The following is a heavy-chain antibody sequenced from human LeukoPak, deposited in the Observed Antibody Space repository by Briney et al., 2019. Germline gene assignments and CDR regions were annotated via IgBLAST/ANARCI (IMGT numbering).Heavy chain of an antibody. CDR1: GFTFSSYG. Sequence: GGSLRLSCAASGFTFSSYGMHWVRQAPGKGPEWVAVISYDGSNKYYADSVKGRFTISRDNSKNTLYLQMNSLRAEDTAVYYCAKDRRTTETFDYWGQGTLVTVSS. J-gene: IGHJ4*02. V-gene: IGHV3-30*18. D-gene: IGHD1-1*01. CDR3: AKDRRTTETFDY. CDR2: ISYDGSNK.